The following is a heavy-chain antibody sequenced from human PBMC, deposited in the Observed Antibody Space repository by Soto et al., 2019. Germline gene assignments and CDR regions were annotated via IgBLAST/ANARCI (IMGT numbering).Heavy chain of an antibody. J-gene: IGHJ5*02. D-gene: IGHD3-3*01. CDR1: GGTFSSYA. CDR3: ARGTIFGVVIQRGDSFNWFDP. Sequence: GASVKVSCKASGGTFSSYAISWVRQAPGQGLEWMGGIIPIFGTASYAQKFQGRVTITADESTSTAYMELSSLRSEDTAVYYCARGTIFGVVIQRGDSFNWFDPCGQGTLVTVSS. CDR2: IIPIFGTA. V-gene: IGHV1-69*13.